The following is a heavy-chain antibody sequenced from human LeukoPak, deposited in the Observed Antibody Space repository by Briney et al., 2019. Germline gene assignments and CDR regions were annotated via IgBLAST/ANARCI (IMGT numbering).Heavy chain of an antibody. CDR3: ARGVSSGWYKGEGEYFDY. CDR2: ILYSGST. Sequence: PSETLSLTCTVSGGSISTSYWNWVRQPPGKGLEWIGYILYSGSTNYNPSLKSRVTISVDTSKNQFSLKLSSVTAADTAVYYCARGVSSGWYKGEGEYFDYWGQGTLVTVSS. CDR1: GGSISTSY. D-gene: IGHD6-19*01. V-gene: IGHV4-59*01. J-gene: IGHJ4*02.